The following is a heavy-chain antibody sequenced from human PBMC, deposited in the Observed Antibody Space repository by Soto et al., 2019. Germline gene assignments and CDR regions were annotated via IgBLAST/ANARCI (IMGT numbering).Heavy chain of an antibody. CDR1: GGSFSGYY. D-gene: IGHD3-22*01. J-gene: IGHJ3*02. Sequence: PSETLSLTCAVYGGSFSGYYWSWIRQPPGKGLEWIGEINHSGSTNYNPSLKSRVTISVDTSKNQISLKLSSVTAADTAVYYCARSQYDSSGYHDAFDIWGQGTMVTVSS. V-gene: IGHV4-34*01. CDR3: ARSQYDSSGYHDAFDI. CDR2: INHSGST.